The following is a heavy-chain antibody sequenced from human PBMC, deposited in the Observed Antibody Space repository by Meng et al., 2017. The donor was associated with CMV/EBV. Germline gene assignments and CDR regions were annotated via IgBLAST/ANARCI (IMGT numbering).Heavy chain of an antibody. CDR1: GGSFSGYY. Sequence: QGQLQQWGAGLLKPSETLSLTCAVYGGSFSGYYWSWIRQPPGKGLEWIGEINHSGSTNYNPSLKSRVTISVDTSKNQFSLKLSSVTAADTAVYYCARGVGGWFDPWGQGTLVTVPQ. CDR2: INHSGST. D-gene: IGHD1-26*01. V-gene: IGHV4-34*01. CDR3: ARGVGGWFDP. J-gene: IGHJ5*02.